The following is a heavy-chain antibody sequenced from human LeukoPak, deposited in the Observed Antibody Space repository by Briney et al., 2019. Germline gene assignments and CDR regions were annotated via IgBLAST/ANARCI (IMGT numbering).Heavy chain of an antibody. J-gene: IGHJ5*02. Sequence: ASVKVSCKASGYTFTGYYIHWVRQAPGQGLEWMGWISAYNGNTNYAQKLQGRVTMTTDTSTSTAYMELRSLRSDDTAVYYCARDPYGGNSDWFDPWGQGTLVTVSS. V-gene: IGHV1-18*04. CDR3: ARDPYGGNSDWFDP. D-gene: IGHD2-21*02. CDR2: ISAYNGNT. CDR1: GYTFTGYY.